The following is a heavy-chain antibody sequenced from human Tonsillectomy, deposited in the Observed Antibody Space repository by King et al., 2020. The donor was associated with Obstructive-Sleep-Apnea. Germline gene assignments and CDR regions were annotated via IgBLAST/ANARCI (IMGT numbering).Heavy chain of an antibody. CDR2: ISGSGGST. D-gene: IGHD3-10*01. CDR1: GFTFSNYA. Sequence: EVQLVESGGGLVQPGGSRRLSCAASGFTFSNYAMNWVRQAPGKGLEWVSAISGSGGSTYYADSVKGRFSISRDNSKNTLYLQMNSLRAEDTAVYYCAKDESSYYASGSYGYDYWGQGTLVTVSS. V-gene: IGHV3-23*04. CDR3: AKDESSYYASGSYGYDY. J-gene: IGHJ4*02.